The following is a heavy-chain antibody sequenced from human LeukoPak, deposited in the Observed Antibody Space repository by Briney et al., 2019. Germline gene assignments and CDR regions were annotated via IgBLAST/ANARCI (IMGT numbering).Heavy chain of an antibody. J-gene: IGHJ3*02. D-gene: IGHD3-10*01. Sequence: SETLSLTCTVSGDSISTYYWSWIRQPPGKGLEWIGYIYYSGSTNYNPSLKSRVTISVDTSKNQFSLRLNSVTAADTAVYYCARSGNVDGAFDIWGQGTMVTVSS. CDR1: GDSISTYY. CDR2: IYYSGST. CDR3: ARSGNVDGAFDI. V-gene: IGHV4-59*01.